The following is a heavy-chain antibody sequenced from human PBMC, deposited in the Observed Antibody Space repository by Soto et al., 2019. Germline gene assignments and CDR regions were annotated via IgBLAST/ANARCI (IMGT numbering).Heavy chain of an antibody. CDR3: ARYYDFWSGYGPFGMDV. D-gene: IGHD3-3*01. V-gene: IGHV1-18*01. J-gene: IGHJ6*02. CDR2: ISAYNGNT. Sequence: GAPVKVSLKASGFTLSSFGISWVRQAPGQRLEWMGWISAYNGNTNYAQKLQGRVTMTTDTSTSTAYMELRSLRSDDTAVYYCARYYDFWSGYGPFGMDVWGQGTTVTVSS. CDR1: GFTLSSFG.